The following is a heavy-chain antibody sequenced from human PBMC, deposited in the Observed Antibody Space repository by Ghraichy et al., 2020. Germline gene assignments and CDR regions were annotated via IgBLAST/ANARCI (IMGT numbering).Heavy chain of an antibody. D-gene: IGHD5-18*01. Sequence: GGSLRLSCAASGFTFSSYTMNWVRQAPGKGLEWVSSIGGSGRYRYYADSLKGRFAISRDNAKNSLYLQMNSLSAEDAAVYYCTRDASLPGYSYGRPLYGMDVWGQATTVTVTS. CDR3: TRDASLPGYSYGRPLYGMDV. CDR1: GFTFSSYT. V-gene: IGHV3-21*01. J-gene: IGHJ6*02. CDR2: IGGSGRYR.